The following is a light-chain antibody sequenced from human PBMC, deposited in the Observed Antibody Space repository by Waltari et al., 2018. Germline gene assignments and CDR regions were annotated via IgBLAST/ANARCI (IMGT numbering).Light chain of an antibody. CDR3: QQYDSYLIT. V-gene: IGKV1-5*03. Sequence: DIQMTQSPSTLSASVGDTVNITCRASQTISTWLAWYQQKSGKAPKLLIYRASTLQTGVPSRFSASGSGTEFTLIISSLQPGDFGTYYCQQYDSYLITFGQGTRLEIK. J-gene: IGKJ5*01. CDR1: QTISTW. CDR2: RAS.